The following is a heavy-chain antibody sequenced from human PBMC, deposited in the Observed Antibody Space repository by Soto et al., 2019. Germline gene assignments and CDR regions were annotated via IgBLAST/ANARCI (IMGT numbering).Heavy chain of an antibody. J-gene: IGHJ4*02. V-gene: IGHV3-15*01. CDR3: TTQGGGDDIYFDY. CDR1: GFSFSDAW. Sequence: EVQLVESGGGLVQPGGSLRLSCAASGFSFSDAWMIWVRQAPGKGLQWVGRIKSKSDGETTDYAAPVKGRFAISRDDSKKPVYLRMNSLKTEDTATYFCTTQGGGDDIYFDYWGQGTLVAVSS. CDR2: IKSKSDGETT. D-gene: IGHD3-16*01.